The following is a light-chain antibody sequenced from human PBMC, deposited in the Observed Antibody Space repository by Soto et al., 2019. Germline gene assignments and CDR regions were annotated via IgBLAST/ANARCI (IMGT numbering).Light chain of an antibody. CDR3: QQFYRYPWT. CDR1: PSVDTC. V-gene: IGKV1-5*03. CDR2: KAS. J-gene: IGKJ1*01. Sequence: DIQMTQSPSTLSASVGDRVTITCRASPSVDTCLAWYQQKPGKAPHLLIYKASSLETGVTSRFSVSGSVTEFTLTISSLQPDDFATYYCQQFYRYPWTFGQGTKVEIK.